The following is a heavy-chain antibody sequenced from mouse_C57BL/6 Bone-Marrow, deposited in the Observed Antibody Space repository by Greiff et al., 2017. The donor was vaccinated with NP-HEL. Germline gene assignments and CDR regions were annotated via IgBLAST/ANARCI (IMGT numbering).Heavy chain of an antibody. V-gene: IGHV1-74*01. J-gene: IGHJ2*01. D-gene: IGHD2-2*01. CDR1: GYTFTSYW. CDR3: AMRGGMYGYDVGFDY. Sequence: VQLQQPGAELVKPGASVKVSCKASGYTFTSYWMHWVKQRPGQGLEWIGRIHPSDSDTNYNQKFKGKATLTVEKSSSTAYMQLSSLTSEDSAVYYCAMRGGMYGYDVGFDYWGQGTTLTVSS. CDR2: IHPSDSDT.